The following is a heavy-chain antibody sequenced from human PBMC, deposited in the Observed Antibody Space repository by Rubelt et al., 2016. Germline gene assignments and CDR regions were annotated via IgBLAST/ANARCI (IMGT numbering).Heavy chain of an antibody. CDR3: AIGIEMASEVFDY. V-gene: IGHV3-11*04. J-gene: IGHJ4*02. CDR1: GGSFSGYY. Sequence: QVQLQQWGAGLLKPSETLSLTCAVYGGSFSGYYWSWIRQPPGKGLEWVSYIGGSSRPIYYADSVEGRFTISRDNAKNSVYLHMNGLRAEDTAVYYCAIGIEMASEVFDYWGQGILVAVSS. D-gene: IGHD5-24*01. CDR2: IGGSSRPI.